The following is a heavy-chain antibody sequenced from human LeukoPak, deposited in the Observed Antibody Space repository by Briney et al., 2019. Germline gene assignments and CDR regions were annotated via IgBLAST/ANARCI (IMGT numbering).Heavy chain of an antibody. D-gene: IGHD5-18*01. CDR3: ARDTGGGYSCYDC. V-gene: IGHV3-7*01. CDR2: IKQDGSEK. J-gene: IGHJ4*02. Sequence: GGSLRLSCAASGFTFSSYWMTWIRQAPGKGLEWVANIKQDGSEKHYVDSVKGRFTISRDDAKNSLYLQMNSLRAEDTAVYYCARDTGGGYSCYDCWGQGTLVTVSS. CDR1: GFTFSSYW.